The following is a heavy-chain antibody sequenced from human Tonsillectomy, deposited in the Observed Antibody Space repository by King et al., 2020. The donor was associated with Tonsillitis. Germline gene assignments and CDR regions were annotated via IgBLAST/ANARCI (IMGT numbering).Heavy chain of an antibody. CDR1: GGSFSGYY. CDR3: ARSTGRAVTAKRPHWYFDL. Sequence: VQLQQWGAGLLKPSETLSLTCAVYGGSFSGYYWSWIRQPPGKGLEWIGEINHSGSTNYNPYLKSRVTISVDTSKNQFSLKLSSVTAADTAVYYCARSTGRAVTAKRPHWYFDLWGRGTLVTVSS. CDR2: INHSGST. V-gene: IGHV4-34*01. D-gene: IGHD2-21*02. J-gene: IGHJ2*01.